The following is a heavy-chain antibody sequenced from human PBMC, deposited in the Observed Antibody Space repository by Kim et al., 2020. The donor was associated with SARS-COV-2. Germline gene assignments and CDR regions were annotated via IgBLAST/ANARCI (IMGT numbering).Heavy chain of an antibody. J-gene: IGHJ4*02. V-gene: IGHV3-15*01. Sequence: GTTDYSAPVKGRFTISRDDSKNTLYLQMNSLKTEDTAVYYCTTERGYSYYLGQGTLVTVSS. CDR3: TTERGYSYY. CDR2: GTT. D-gene: IGHD5-18*01.